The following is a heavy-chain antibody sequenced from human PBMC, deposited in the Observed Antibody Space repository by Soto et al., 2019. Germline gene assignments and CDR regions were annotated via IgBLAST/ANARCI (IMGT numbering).Heavy chain of an antibody. CDR2: IYYSGST. V-gene: IGHV4-61*01. D-gene: IGHD3-10*01. CDR3: ARSVDYYGSGSYDY. CDR1: GGSVRSGSYD. Sequence: XXTLSLACTVSGGSVRSGSYDWSWIRQPPGKGLEWIGYIYYSGSTNYNPSLKSRVTISVDTSKNQFSLKLSSVTAADTAAYYCARSVDYYGSGSYDYWGQGTLVTVSS. J-gene: IGHJ4*02.